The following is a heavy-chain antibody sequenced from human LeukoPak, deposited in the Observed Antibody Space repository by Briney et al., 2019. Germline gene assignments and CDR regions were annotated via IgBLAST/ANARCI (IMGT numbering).Heavy chain of an antibody. V-gene: IGHV1-24*01. CDR2: FDPEDGET. D-gene: IGHD6-13*01. CDR1: GYTLTELS. CDR3: ATDTPLGSSWYGWFDP. Sequence: ASVKVSCQFSGYTLTELSMHWVRQAPGKGLEWMGGFDPEDGETIYAQKFQGRVTMTEDTSTDTAYMELSSLRSEDTAVYYCATDTPLGSSWYGWFDPWGQGTLVTVSS. J-gene: IGHJ5*02.